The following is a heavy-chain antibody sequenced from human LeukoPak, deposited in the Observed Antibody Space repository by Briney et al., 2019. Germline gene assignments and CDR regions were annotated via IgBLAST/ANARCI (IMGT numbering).Heavy chain of an antibody. D-gene: IGHD6-13*01. Sequence: SETLSLTCAVYGGSLSGYHWSWSRQPPGKGLEWIGEINQYGGTNYNPSLKSRVTISLDTSNNQFSLKLTSVTAADTAVYYCARKSSRWSTLYYFDYWGQGALVTVSS. V-gene: IGHV4-34*01. J-gene: IGHJ4*02. CDR1: GGSLSGYH. CDR3: ARKSSRWSTLYYFDY. CDR2: INQYGGT.